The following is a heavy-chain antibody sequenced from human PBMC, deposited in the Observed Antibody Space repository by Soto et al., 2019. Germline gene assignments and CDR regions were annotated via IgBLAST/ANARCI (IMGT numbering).Heavy chain of an antibody. Sequence: QVQLQESGPGLVKPSETLSLTCTVSGGSISSYYWSWIRQPPGKGLEWIGYIYYSGSTNYNPSLKSRVTISVDTSKNQFSLKLSSVTAADTAVYYCARETALFWSGYPNQYYFDYWGQGTLVTVSS. V-gene: IGHV4-59*01. CDR2: IYYSGST. J-gene: IGHJ4*02. CDR1: GGSISSYY. D-gene: IGHD3-3*01. CDR3: ARETALFWSGYPNQYYFDY.